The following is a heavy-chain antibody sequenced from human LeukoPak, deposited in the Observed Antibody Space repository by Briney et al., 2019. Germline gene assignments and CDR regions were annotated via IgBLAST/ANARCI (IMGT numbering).Heavy chain of an antibody. CDR3: ARVIQQLEPYYYYYYMDV. D-gene: IGHD6-13*01. CDR1: VGTFSSYA. J-gene: IGHJ6*03. V-gene: IGHV1-69*06. CDR2: IIPIFGTA. Sequence: GASAKVSCKASVGTFSSYAISWVRQAPGQGLEWMGGIIPIFGTANYAQKFQGRVTITADKSTSTAYMELSRLRSEDTAVYYCARVIQQLEPYYYYYYMDVWGKGTTVTISS.